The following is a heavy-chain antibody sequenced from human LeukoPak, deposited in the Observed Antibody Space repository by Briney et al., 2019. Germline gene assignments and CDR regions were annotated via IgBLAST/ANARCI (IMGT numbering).Heavy chain of an antibody. CDR2: INPNDGDT. J-gene: IGHJ4*02. CDR1: GYTFTDYY. CDR3: ARANFLYCSSTTCLFDY. D-gene: IGHD2-2*01. V-gene: IGHV1-2*02. Sequence: GASVKVSCKASGYTFTDYYMHWVRQAPGQGFEWMGWINPNDGDTNYAQKVQGRVTMTRDTSISTAHVEVSRLRSDDTAVYYCARANFLYCSSTTCLFDYWGQGTLVTVSS.